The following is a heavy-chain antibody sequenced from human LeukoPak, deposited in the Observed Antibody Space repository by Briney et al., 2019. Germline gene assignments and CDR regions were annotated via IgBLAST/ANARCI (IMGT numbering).Heavy chain of an antibody. V-gene: IGHV3-23*01. CDR1: GFTFSSFA. Sequence: SGGSLRLSCVASGFTFSSFAMTWVRQAPGKALEWVSIISGGAATPYYADSVKGRFTISRDNSKNTLYLQMNSLRAEDTAVYYCAKDIGLAARGYFAYWGQGTLVTVSS. J-gene: IGHJ4*02. CDR2: ISGGAATP. D-gene: IGHD1-26*01. CDR3: AKDIGLAARGYFAY.